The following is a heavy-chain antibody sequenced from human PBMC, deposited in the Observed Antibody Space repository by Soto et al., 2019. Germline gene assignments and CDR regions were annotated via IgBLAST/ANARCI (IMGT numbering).Heavy chain of an antibody. CDR1: GASFSGNY. CDR2: INYSGRV. D-gene: IGHD3-10*01. CDR3: ASSYGSGSGVFDY. Sequence: ETLSLTCAVYGASFSGNYWSWIRQTPGKRLEWIGHINYSGRVTYNPSLESRTTISGDTSRNHLSLNLTSVTAADTAVYYCASSYGSGSGVFDYWGQGTSVTVSS. J-gene: IGHJ4*02. V-gene: IGHV4-34*01.